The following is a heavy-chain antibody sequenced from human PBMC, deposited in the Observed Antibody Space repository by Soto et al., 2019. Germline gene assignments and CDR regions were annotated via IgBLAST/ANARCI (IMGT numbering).Heavy chain of an antibody. J-gene: IGHJ6*02. V-gene: IGHV1-69*13. CDR3: ATGVDSSGYSYYGMDV. CDR2: IIPIFGTA. CDR1: GGTFSSYA. D-gene: IGHD3-22*01. Sequence: GASVKVSCKASGGTFSSYAISWVRQAPGQGLEWMGGIIPIFGTANYAQKFQGRVTITADESTSTAYMELSSLRSEDTAVYYCATGVDSSGYSYYGMDVWGQGTTVTVSS.